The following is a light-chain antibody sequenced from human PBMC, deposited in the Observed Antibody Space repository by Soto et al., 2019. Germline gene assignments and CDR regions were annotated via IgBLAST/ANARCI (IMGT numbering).Light chain of an antibody. Sequence: DIQMPQSPSTLSASVGDRVTITCRASQSINIWLAWYQQKPGKAPKVLIYDASTLESGVPSRFRGSGSGTEFTLTISDLQPDDFATYYCQQYNGYQYTFGQGTKLEIK. V-gene: IGKV1-5*01. CDR3: QQYNGYQYT. CDR1: QSINIW. J-gene: IGKJ2*01. CDR2: DAS.